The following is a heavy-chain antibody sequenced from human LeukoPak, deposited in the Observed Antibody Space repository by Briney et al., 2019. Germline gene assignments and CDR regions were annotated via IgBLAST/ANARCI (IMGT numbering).Heavy chain of an antibody. D-gene: IGHD5-12*01. CDR3: ARDLGSGYTIGFRDY. CDR2: INPNSGGT. Sequence: ASVKVSCKASGYTFTGYYMHWVRQAPGQGLEWMGWINPNSGGTNYAQKFQGRVTMTRDTSISTAYMELSRLRSDDTAVYYCARDLGSGYTIGFRDYWGQGTLVTVSS. V-gene: IGHV1-2*02. J-gene: IGHJ4*02. CDR1: GYTFTGYY.